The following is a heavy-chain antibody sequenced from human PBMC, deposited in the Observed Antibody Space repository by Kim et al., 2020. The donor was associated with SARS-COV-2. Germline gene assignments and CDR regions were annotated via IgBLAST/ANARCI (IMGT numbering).Heavy chain of an antibody. V-gene: IGHV3-11*01. J-gene: IGHJ6*02. D-gene: IGHD1-26*01. Sequence: ADSVKGRFTISRDNAKNSLYLQMNSLRAEDTSVYYCASDSSTGFSGTVLDVWGQGTTVTVSS. CDR3: ASDSSTGFSGTVLDV.